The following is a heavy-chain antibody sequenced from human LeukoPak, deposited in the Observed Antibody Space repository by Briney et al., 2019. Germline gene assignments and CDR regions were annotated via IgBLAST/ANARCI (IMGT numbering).Heavy chain of an antibody. CDR2: IYYSGST. Sequence: PSETLSLTCTVSGGSISSGGYHWSWIRQHPGKGLEWIGYIYYSGSTYYNPSLKSRVTISVDTSKNQFSLKLSSVTAADTAVYYCARGVRTGTTAFDYWGQGTLVTVSS. V-gene: IGHV4-31*03. CDR1: GGSISSGGYH. D-gene: IGHD1-7*01. J-gene: IGHJ4*02. CDR3: ARGVRTGTTAFDY.